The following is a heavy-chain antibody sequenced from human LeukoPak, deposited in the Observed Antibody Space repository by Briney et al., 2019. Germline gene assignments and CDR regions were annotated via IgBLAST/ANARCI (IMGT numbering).Heavy chain of an antibody. Sequence: GGSLRLSCEASGFTFGRSAMTWVRQTPGKGLEWFSSISSSGNTYYADSVKGRFTISRDNSKNLGNLQMNSLRAEDTAIYYCVKGRMSEDGLDFWGQGSLVTVSS. CDR2: ISSSGNT. CDR1: GFTFGRSA. D-gene: IGHD5-24*01. J-gene: IGHJ4*02. CDR3: VKGRMSEDGLDF. V-gene: IGHV3-23*01.